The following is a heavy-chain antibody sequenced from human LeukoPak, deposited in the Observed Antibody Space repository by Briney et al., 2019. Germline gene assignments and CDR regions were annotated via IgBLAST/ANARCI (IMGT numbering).Heavy chain of an antibody. CDR2: ITSSSCYI. D-gene: IGHD1-26*01. V-gene: IGHV3-21*01. CDR3: ARIEGSSSYFDY. CDR1: GFAFSSFS. Sequence: GGSLRLSCAASGFAFSSFSMNWVRQAPGKGLEWVSSITSSSCYIYYADSVKGRFTISRDNAKNSLYLQMNSLSAEDTAVYYCARIEGSSSYFDYWGQGTLVTVSS. J-gene: IGHJ4*02.